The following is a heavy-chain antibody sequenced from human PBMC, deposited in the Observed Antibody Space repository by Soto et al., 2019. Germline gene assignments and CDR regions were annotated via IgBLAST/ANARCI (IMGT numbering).Heavy chain of an antibody. Sequence: GGSLRLSCAASGFTFSSYGMHWVRQAPGKGLEWVAVIWYDGSNKYYADSVKGRFTISRDNSKNTLYLQMNSLRAEDTAVYYCARDIVVVVAATDYYYGMDVWGQGTTVTVSS. CDR1: GFTFSSYG. D-gene: IGHD2-15*01. J-gene: IGHJ6*02. CDR3: ARDIVVVVAATDYYYGMDV. CDR2: IWYDGSNK. V-gene: IGHV3-33*01.